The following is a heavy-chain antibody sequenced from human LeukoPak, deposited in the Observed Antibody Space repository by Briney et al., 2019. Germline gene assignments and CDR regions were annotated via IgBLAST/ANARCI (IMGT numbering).Heavy chain of an antibody. CDR3: ATAGGLTYCGGDCPNYYYYMDV. CDR2: IIPIFDTA. Sequence: ASVKVSCKASGGTFSSYAISWVRQAPGQGLEWMGGIIPIFDTANYAQKFQGRVTITADESTSTAYMELSSLRSEDTAVYYCATAGGLTYCGGDCPNYYYYMDVWGKGTTVTVSS. J-gene: IGHJ6*03. D-gene: IGHD2-21*02. V-gene: IGHV1-69*13. CDR1: GGTFSSYA.